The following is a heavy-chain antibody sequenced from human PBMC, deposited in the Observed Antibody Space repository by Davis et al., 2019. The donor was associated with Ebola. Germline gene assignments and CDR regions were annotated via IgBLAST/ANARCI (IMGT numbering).Heavy chain of an antibody. D-gene: IGHD3-22*01. CDR3: ARDRFDSLGYDFDY. Sequence: PSETLSLTCTVSGGSISSYYWSWIRQPPGKGLEWIGYIYYSGSTNYNPSLKSRVTISVDTSKYQFSLKLSSVTAADTAVYYCARDRFDSLGYDFDYWGQGILVTVSS. V-gene: IGHV4-59*01. CDR1: GGSISSYY. CDR2: IYYSGST. J-gene: IGHJ4*02.